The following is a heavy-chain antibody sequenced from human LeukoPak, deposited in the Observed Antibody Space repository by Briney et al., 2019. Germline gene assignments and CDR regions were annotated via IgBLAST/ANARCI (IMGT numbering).Heavy chain of an antibody. CDR3: ARGSGETGGYYYVY. CDR2: IIPIFGTA. CDR1: GGSFSRYA. Sequence: SVKVSCEASGGSFSRYAISWVRQAPGQGLEWMGGIIPIFGTANYAQKFQGRVTITADESTRTAYMELRTLRSEDTAIYYCARGSGETGGYYYVYWGRGTPVTVSS. D-gene: IGHD3-22*01. J-gene: IGHJ4*02. V-gene: IGHV1-69*13.